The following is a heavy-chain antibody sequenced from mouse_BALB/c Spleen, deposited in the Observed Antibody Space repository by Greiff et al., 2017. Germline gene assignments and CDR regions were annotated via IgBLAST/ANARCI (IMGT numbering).Heavy chain of an antibody. Sequence: DVKLVESGGGLVQPGGSLKLSCAASGFTFSSYGMSWVRQTPDKRLELVATINSNGGSTYYPDSVKGRFTISRDNAKNTLYLQMSSLKSEDTAMYYCARDEDYEDYAMDYWGQGTSVTVSS. V-gene: IGHV5-6-3*01. CDR2: INSNGGST. CDR3: ARDEDYEDYAMDY. J-gene: IGHJ4*01. D-gene: IGHD2-4*01. CDR1: GFTFSSYG.